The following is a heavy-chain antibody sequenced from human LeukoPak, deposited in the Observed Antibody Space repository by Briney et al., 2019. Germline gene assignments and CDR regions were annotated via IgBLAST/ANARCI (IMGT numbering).Heavy chain of an antibody. V-gene: IGHV1-18*01. D-gene: IGHD5-18*01. J-gene: IGHJ4*02. CDR3: ARSPRGYSYGSIDY. CDR1: GYTFNSYG. CDR2: ISAYNGNT. Sequence: ASVKVSCTASGYTFNSYGISWVRQAPGQGLEWMGWISAYNGNTNYAQKLQGRVTMTTDTSTSTAYMELRSLRSDDTAVYYCARSPRGYSYGSIDYWGQGTLVTVSS.